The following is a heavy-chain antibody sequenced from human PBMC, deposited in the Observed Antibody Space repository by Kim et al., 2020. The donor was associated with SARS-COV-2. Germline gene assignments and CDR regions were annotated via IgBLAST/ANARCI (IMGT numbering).Heavy chain of an antibody. CDR2: ICGGGSNK. J-gene: IGHJ4*02. D-gene: IGHD6-19*01. Sequence: GGSLRLSCAASGFTFSSYGMHWVRQAPGKGLEWVSVICGGGSNKYYADSVKGRFTISRDNSKNTLYLQMNSLRAEDTAVYYCARDGGSSGWYAFDYWGQGTLVTVSS. CDR3: ARDGGSSGWYAFDY. V-gene: IGHV3-33*01. CDR1: GFTFSSYG.